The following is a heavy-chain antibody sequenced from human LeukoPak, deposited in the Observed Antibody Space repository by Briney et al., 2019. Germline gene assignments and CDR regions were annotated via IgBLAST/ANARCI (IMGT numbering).Heavy chain of an antibody. J-gene: IGHJ4*02. CDR2: IYTSGST. CDR1: GGSISSYY. V-gene: IGHV4-59*10. CDR3: ARAAAGTRYFDY. D-gene: IGHD6-13*01. Sequence: SETLSLTCAVYGGSISSYYWSWIRQPAGKGLEWIGRIYTSGSTNYNPSLKSRVTMSVDTSKNQLSLKLSSVTAADTAVYYCARAAAGTRYFDYWGQGTLVTVSS.